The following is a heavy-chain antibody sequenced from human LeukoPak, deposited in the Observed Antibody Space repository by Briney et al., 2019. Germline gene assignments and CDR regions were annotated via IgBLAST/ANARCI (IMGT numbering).Heavy chain of an antibody. Sequence: GGSLRLSCSASGFTFSSYAMHWVRQAPGKGLEYVSAISSNGGSTYYADSVKGRFTISRDNSKNTLYLQMSSLRPEDTAVYYCVKTPSRLGELSPEYFQHWGQGTLVTVSS. CDR1: GFTFSSYA. CDR3: VKTPSRLGELSPEYFQH. J-gene: IGHJ1*01. V-gene: IGHV3-64D*09. D-gene: IGHD3-16*02. CDR2: ISSNGGST.